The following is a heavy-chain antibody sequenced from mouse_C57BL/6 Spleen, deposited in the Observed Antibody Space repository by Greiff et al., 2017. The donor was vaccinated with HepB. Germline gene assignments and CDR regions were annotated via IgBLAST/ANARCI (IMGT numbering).Heavy chain of an antibody. J-gene: IGHJ1*03. CDR2: ISSGGSYT. CDR3: ARQDSLYGSSYWYFDV. Sequence: EVKVVESGGDLVKPGGSLKLSCAASGFTFSSYGMSWVRQTPDKRLEWVATISSGGSYTYYPDSVKGRFTISRDNAKNTLYLQMSSLKSEDTAMYYCARQDSLYGSSYWYFDVWGTGTTVTVSS. V-gene: IGHV5-6*01. CDR1: GFTFSSYG. D-gene: IGHD1-1*01.